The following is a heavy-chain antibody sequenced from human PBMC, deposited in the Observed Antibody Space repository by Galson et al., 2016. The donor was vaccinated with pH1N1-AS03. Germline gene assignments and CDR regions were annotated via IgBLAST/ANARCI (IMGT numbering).Heavy chain of an antibody. J-gene: IGHJ4*02. D-gene: IGHD4-17*01. CDR2: ISAHSGHA. CDR3: ARDRTTVTETPLYDY. CDR1: GYTFSNYA. Sequence: SVKVSCKASGYTFSNYAFSWLRQTPGQGLGWMGWISAHSGHASYAQAFQGRVSMTIDASTTTTYMELRSLTTDDTAVYFCARDRTTVTETPLYDYWGQGTLLTVSS. V-gene: IGHV1-18*01.